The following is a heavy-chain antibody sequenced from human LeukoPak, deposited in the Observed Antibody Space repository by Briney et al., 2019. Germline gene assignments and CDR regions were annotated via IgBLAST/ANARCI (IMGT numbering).Heavy chain of an antibody. Sequence: KPSETLSLTCDVSGGSITQTNYWSWVRQPPGRGLEWIGEVNLQGGTNYNPPLLRRVAIPVDTSANHVSLQKTSAPAANTAVYYCAREGGSYRPLDYSGQGTLVTVSS. CDR1: GGSITQTNY. J-gene: IGHJ4*02. V-gene: IGHV4-4*02. D-gene: IGHD3-10*01. CDR2: VNLQGGT. CDR3: AREGGSYRPLDY.